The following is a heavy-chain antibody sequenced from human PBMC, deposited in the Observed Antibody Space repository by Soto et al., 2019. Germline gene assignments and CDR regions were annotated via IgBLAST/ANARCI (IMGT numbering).Heavy chain of an antibody. J-gene: IGHJ6*02. CDR2: IIPLLGST. CDR3: AMSDGPYVYYVSDV. V-gene: IGHV1-69*01. CDR1: GGPFSSQA. Sequence: QVQVEQSGAEVKKPGSSLKVSCKTSGGPFSSQAFNWVRQARGHGLEWMGGIIPLLGSTTYAQKFQDRVTFTADESTSTVYMELRSLRSEDTATYFCAMSDGPYVYYVSDVWGRGTTVTVSS. D-gene: IGHD3-16*01.